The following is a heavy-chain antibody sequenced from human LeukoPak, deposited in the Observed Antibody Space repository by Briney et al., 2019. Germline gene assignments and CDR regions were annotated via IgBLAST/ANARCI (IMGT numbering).Heavy chain of an antibody. Sequence: PSETLSLTCTVSGGSMNSYFWSWIRQPPGKGLEWIGYIYHSGTTFYNPSLQSRVTVSLDTSKNQFSLKLSSVTAADTALYYCAGTTYYYASGSYYYYVDVWGKGTTVTVSS. CDR3: AGTTYYYASGSYYYYVDV. J-gene: IGHJ6*03. CDR2: IYHSGTT. CDR1: GGSMNSYF. D-gene: IGHD3-10*01. V-gene: IGHV4-59*01.